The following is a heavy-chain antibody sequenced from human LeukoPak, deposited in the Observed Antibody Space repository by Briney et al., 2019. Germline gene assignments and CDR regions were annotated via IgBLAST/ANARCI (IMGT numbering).Heavy chain of an antibody. Sequence: ASVKVSCKASGYDFTKHGISWVRQAPGQGLEWVGWISSYHGNANYAENFQDRVVMTRDTSTGTAYMELRSLRPDDTAVYYCARGGSSRWFPLFDYWGQGTPVIVSS. CDR2: ISSYHGNA. J-gene: IGHJ4*02. D-gene: IGHD6-19*01. V-gene: IGHV1-18*01. CDR3: ARGGSSRWFPLFDY. CDR1: GYDFTKHG.